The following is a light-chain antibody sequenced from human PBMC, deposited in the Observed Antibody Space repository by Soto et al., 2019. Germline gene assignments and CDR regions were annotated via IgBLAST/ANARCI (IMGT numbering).Light chain of an antibody. V-gene: IGLV2-14*01. J-gene: IGLJ2*01. CDR1: SSDVGGYNY. CDR2: EVS. Sequence: QSALTQPASVSGSPGQSITISCTGTSSDVGGYNYVSWYQQHPGIAPKLMISEVSNRPSGVSNRFSGSKSGNTASLTISGLQAEDEADYYCSSYTSSSTSPVFGGGTKVTVL. CDR3: SSYTSSSTSPV.